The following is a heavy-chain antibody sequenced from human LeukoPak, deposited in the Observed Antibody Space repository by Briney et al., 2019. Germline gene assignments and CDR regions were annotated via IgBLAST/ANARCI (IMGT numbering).Heavy chain of an antibody. Sequence: PSETLSLTCTVSGGSISSYYWSWIRQPPGKGLEWIGYIYYSGSTNHNPSLKSRVTISVDTSKNQFSLKLSSVTATDTAVYYCARDSGAVEDTGVGFDYWGQGTLVTVSS. CDR1: GGSISSYY. V-gene: IGHV4-59*12. CDR2: IYYSGST. J-gene: IGHJ4*02. CDR3: ARDSGAVEDTGVGFDY. D-gene: IGHD2-8*02.